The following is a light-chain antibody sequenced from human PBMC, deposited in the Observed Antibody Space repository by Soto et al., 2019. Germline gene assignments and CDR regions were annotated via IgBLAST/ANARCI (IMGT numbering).Light chain of an antibody. V-gene: IGLV2-14*01. CDR1: NREVGSYNL. CDR3: SSYTTTSTLV. J-gene: IGLJ3*02. CDR2: EVR. Sequence: QSALTQPASVSGSHGQSITIACTGTNREVGSYNLVSWYQQRPGEAPKLIISEVRNRPSGISYRFTGSKSGNTASLTISGLQAEDEADYYCSSYTTTSTLVFGGGTNLTVL.